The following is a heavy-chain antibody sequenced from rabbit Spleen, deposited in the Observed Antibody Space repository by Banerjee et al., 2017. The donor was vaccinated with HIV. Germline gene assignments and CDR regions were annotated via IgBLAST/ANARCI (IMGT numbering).Heavy chain of an antibody. CDR3: ARDTGTSFSTYGMDL. CDR1: GFSFSSSYY. CDR2: IAGCSSGNT. V-gene: IGHV1S40*01. J-gene: IGHJ6*01. D-gene: IGHD8-1*01. Sequence: QSLEESGGDLVKPGGTLTLTCTASGFSFSSSYYMCWVRQAPGKGLEWIACIAGCSSGNTFYAGWAKGRFTISKTSSTTVTLQMTSLTAADTATYFCARDTGTSFSTYGMDLWGPGTLVTVS.